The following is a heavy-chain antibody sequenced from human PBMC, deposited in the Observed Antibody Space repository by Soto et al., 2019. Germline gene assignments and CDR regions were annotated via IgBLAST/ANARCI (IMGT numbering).Heavy chain of an antibody. V-gene: IGHV4-59*01. CDR2: IYYSGST. CDR1: GGSIRSYC. CDR3: AREYYYGSGSYYTHDAFDI. J-gene: IGHJ3*02. D-gene: IGHD3-10*01. Sequence: SETLSLTCTVSGGSIRSYCWSWIRQPPGKGLEWIGYIYYSGSTNYNPSLKSRVTISVDTSKNQFSLKLSSVTAADTAVYYCAREYYYGSGSYYTHDAFDIWGQGTMVTVSS.